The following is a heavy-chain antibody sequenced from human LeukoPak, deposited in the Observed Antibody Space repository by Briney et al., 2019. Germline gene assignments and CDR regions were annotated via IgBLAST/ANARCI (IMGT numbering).Heavy chain of an antibody. CDR3: AGIAVAGMGGYYYGMDV. V-gene: IGHV3-7*03. J-gene: IGHJ6*02. Sequence: PGGSLRLSCAASGFTFSSYWMSWVRQAPGKGLEWVANIKQDGSEKYYVDSVKGRFAISRDNAKNSLYLQMNSLRAEDTALYYCAGIAVAGMGGYYYGMDVWGQGTTVTVSS. CDR2: IKQDGSEK. D-gene: IGHD6-19*01. CDR1: GFTFSSYW.